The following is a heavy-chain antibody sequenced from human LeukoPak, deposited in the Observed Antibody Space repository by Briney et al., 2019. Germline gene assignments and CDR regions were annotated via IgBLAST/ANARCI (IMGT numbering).Heavy chain of an antibody. CDR2: INHSGST. CDR1: GGSFSGYY. Sequence: ASETLSLTCAVYGGSFSGYYWSWIRQPPGKGLEWIGEINHSGSTNYNPSPKSRVTISVDTSKNQFSLKLSSVTAADTAVYYCARGTDIVVVVAASTFDPWGQGTLVTVSS. D-gene: IGHD2-15*01. CDR3: ARGTDIVVVVAASTFDP. J-gene: IGHJ5*02. V-gene: IGHV4-34*01.